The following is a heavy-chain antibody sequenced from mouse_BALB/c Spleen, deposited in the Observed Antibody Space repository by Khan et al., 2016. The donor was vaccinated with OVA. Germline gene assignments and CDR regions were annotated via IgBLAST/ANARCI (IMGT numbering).Heavy chain of an antibody. Sequence: EVELVESGGDLVNPGGSLKLSCAASGFIFSSYGMSWVRQTPDKRLEWVATISSGGTYTYYPDSVKGRFTISSDNAKTTTSLQMSSLKSEDTAMYYCTRFITTTTGDYYAMDYWGQGTSVTVSS. J-gene: IGHJ4*01. CDR2: ISSGGTYT. V-gene: IGHV5-6*01. CDR3: TRFITTTTGDYYAMDY. CDR1: GFIFSSYG. D-gene: IGHD1-2*01.